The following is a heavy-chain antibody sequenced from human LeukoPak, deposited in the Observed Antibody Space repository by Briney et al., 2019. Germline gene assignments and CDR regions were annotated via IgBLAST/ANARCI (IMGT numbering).Heavy chain of an antibody. D-gene: IGHD4-17*01. CDR2: IIPIFGTA. Sequence: VASVKVSCKASGGTFSSYAISWVRQAPGQGLEWRGRIIPIFGTANYAQKFQGRVTITTDESTSTAYMELSSLRSEDTAVYYCARNTDYGDYVYPDYWGQGTLVTVSS. CDR1: GGTFSSYA. CDR3: ARNTDYGDYVYPDY. V-gene: IGHV1-69*05. J-gene: IGHJ4*02.